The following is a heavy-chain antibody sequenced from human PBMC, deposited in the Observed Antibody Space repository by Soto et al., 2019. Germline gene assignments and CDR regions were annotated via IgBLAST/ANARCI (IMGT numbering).Heavy chain of an antibody. V-gene: IGHV4-59*01. J-gene: IGHJ6*03. CDR1: GGSISSYY. CDR3: ARDKYSSSYYCYYYMDV. D-gene: IGHD6-6*01. Sequence: SETLSLTCTVSGGSISSYYWSWIRQPPGKGLEWIGYIYYSGSTNYNPSHKSRVTISVDTSKNQFSLKLSSATAADTAVYYCARDKYSSSYYCYYYMDVWGKGTTVTVSS. CDR2: IYYSGST.